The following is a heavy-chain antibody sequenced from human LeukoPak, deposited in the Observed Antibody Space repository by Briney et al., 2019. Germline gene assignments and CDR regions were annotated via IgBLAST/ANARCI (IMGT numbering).Heavy chain of an antibody. CDR2: ISAYNGNT. V-gene: IGHV1-18*01. D-gene: IGHD2-2*01. Sequence: ASVEVSCKASGYTFTSYGISWVRQAPGQGLEWMGWISAYNGNTNYAQKLQGRVTMTTDTSTSTAYMELRSLRSDDTAVYYCARRYCSSTSCSIYAFDIWGQGTMVTVSS. CDR1: GYTFTSYG. J-gene: IGHJ3*02. CDR3: ARRYCSSTSCSIYAFDI.